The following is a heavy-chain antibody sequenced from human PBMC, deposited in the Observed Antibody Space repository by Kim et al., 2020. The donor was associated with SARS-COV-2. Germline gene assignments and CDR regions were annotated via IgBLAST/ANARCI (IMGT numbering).Heavy chain of an antibody. CDR2: MSYDGSLS. CDR3: ARVTTGTFDY. Sequence: GGSLRLSCIASGFPFSSSGMHWVRQAPGKGLEWVAFMSYDGSLSDYSDSVKGRFTISRDNSKNTLFLEICSLSSADTALYYCARVTTGTFDYWGQGTLVTVSS. D-gene: IGHD1-1*01. V-gene: IGHV3-30*03. J-gene: IGHJ4*02. CDR1: GFPFSSSG.